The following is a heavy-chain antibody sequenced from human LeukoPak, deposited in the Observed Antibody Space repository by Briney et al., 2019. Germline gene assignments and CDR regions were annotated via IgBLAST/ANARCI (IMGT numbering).Heavy chain of an antibody. Sequence: GGSLRLSCAGSGFTFSSYAMSWVRQAPGKGLEWVSTVSGSGNITYYADSVMGRFTISRDNSKNTLYLQMNSLRAEDTAVYYCAKSPSAAAFDYWGQGTLVTVSS. CDR2: VSGSGNIT. D-gene: IGHD6-13*01. CDR1: GFTFSSYA. CDR3: AKSPSAAAFDY. V-gene: IGHV3-23*01. J-gene: IGHJ4*02.